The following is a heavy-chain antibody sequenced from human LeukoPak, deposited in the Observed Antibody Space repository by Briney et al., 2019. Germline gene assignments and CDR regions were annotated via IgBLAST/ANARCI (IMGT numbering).Heavy chain of an antibody. V-gene: IGHV3-48*03. Sequence: PGGSLRLSCAASGFTFSSYEMNWVRQAPGKGLEWVSYISSSGSTIYYADSVKGRFTISRDNAKNSLYLQMNSLRAEDTAVYYCAKGLKWLLQYYFDYWGQGTLVTVSS. CDR1: GFTFSSYE. D-gene: IGHD3-22*01. J-gene: IGHJ4*02. CDR3: AKGLKWLLQYYFDY. CDR2: ISSSGSTI.